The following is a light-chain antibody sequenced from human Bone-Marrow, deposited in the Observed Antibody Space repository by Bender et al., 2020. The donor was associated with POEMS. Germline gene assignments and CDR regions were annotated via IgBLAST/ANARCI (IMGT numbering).Light chain of an antibody. CDR2: EVT. Sequence: QSALTQPASVSGSPGQSITISCTGTRSDVGTYNLVSWYQQHPGKAPKLIIYEVTTRPSGVPDRFSGSKSGNTASLTISGLQAEDEADYYCSSYARSNILVFGGGTKLTVL. V-gene: IGLV2-14*02. CDR3: SSYARSNILV. CDR1: RSDVGTYNL. J-gene: IGLJ2*01.